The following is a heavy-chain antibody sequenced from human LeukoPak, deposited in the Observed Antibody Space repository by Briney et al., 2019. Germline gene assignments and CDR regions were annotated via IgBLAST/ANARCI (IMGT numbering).Heavy chain of an antibody. J-gene: IGHJ4*02. CDR2: IRGSGSTT. CDR1: GFTFSSYA. CDR3: AKDLIRFDY. D-gene: IGHD2-21*01. Sequence: PGGSLRLSCAASGFTFSSYAMSWVRQAPGKGLEWVSAIRGSGSTTYYADSVKGRFTISRDNSKNTLYLQMNSLRAEDTAVYYCAKDLIRFDYWGQGTLVTVSS. V-gene: IGHV3-23*01.